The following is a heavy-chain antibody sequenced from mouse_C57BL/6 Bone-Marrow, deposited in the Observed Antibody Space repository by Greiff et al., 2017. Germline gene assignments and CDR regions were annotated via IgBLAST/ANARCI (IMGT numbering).Heavy chain of an antibody. D-gene: IGHD1-1*01. Sequence: EVMLVESGGDLVKPGGSLKLSCAASGFTFSSYGMSWVRQTPDKRLEWVATISSGGSYTYYPDSVKGRFTISRDNAKNTLYLQMSSLKSEDTAMYYCARPLLRSSWFAYWGQGTLVTVSA. CDR1: GFTFSSYG. CDR2: ISSGGSYT. J-gene: IGHJ3*01. CDR3: ARPLLRSSWFAY. V-gene: IGHV5-6*01.